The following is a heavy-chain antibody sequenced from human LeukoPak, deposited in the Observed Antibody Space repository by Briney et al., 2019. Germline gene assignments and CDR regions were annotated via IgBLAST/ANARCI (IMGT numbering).Heavy chain of an antibody. D-gene: IGHD3-22*01. Sequence: GGSLRLSCSASGFTFSSYDMHWVRQVTGKDLEWVSAIDTVGDTYYPGSVKGRFIISRENAKNSLYLQLNSLRAGDTAVHYCARERMDDSSGKALQYLDYWGQGTLVTVSS. J-gene: IGHJ4*02. CDR3: ARERMDDSSGKALQYLDY. CDR1: GFTFSSYD. V-gene: IGHV3-13*04. CDR2: IDTVGDT.